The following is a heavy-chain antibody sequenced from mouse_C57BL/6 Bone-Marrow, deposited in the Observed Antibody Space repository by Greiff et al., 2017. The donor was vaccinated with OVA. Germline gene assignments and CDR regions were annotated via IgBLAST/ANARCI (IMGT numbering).Heavy chain of an antibody. CDR2: INPNYGTT. V-gene: IGHV1-39*01. D-gene: IGHD1-2*01. CDR3: ARLGLRITTAPFAY. Sequence: EVKLVESGPELVKPGASVKISCKASGYSFTDYNMNWVKQSNGKSLEWIGVINPNYGTTSYNQKFKGKATLTVDQSSSTAYMQLNSLTSEDSAVYYCARLGLRITTAPFAYWGQGTLVTVSA. J-gene: IGHJ3*01. CDR1: GYSFTDYN.